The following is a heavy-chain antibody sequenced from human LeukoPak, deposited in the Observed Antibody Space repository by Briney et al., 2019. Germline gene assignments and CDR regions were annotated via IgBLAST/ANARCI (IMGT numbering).Heavy chain of an antibody. CDR1: GFPFSTYA. V-gene: IGHV3-30-3*01. D-gene: IGHD4-17*01. CDR2: ISYDGSNK. Sequence: GGSLSLSCAPSGFPFSTYAMNWARQAPGRGRGGGPVISYDGSNKYYADSVKGRFTISRDNSKNTLYLQMNSLRAEDTAVYYCARDPGDYGDYPYYFDYWGQGTLVTVSS. CDR3: ARDPGDYGDYPYYFDY. J-gene: IGHJ4*02.